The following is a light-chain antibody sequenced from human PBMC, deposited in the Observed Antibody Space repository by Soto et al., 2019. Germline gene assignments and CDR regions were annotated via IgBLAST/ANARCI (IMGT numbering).Light chain of an antibody. J-gene: IGKJ2*01. V-gene: IGKV1-16*01. CDR1: QGIKKS. Sequence: DIQMTQSPSSLSASEGDRVTITCRASQGIKKSLSWFQQKPGKAPESLIYDASILQSGVPSRFSGNGSGTDFSLTISSLQPEDFAIYHCLQHNSYPYTFGQGTKLEIK. CDR2: DAS. CDR3: LQHNSYPYT.